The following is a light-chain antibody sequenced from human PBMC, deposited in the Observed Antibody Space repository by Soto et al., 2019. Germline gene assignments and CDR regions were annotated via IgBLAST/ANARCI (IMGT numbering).Light chain of an antibody. Sequence: DIQMTQSPSSLSASVGDRVTITCRVSQNINNYLNWYQQKPGKAPKLLIYGASSLQSGVPSRFSGSGSGTDFTLTIISLQPEDFATYYCQQSYSNLWGTCGQGTKVDI. V-gene: IGKV1-39*01. J-gene: IGKJ1*01. CDR2: GAS. CDR3: QQSYSNLWGT. CDR1: QNINNY.